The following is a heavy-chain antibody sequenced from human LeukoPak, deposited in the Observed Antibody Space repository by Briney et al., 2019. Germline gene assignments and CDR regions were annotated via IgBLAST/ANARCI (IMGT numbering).Heavy chain of an antibody. Sequence: PGRSLRLSCAASGFTFSSYAMHWVRQAPGKGLEWVAVISYDGSNKYYADSVKGRFTISRDNSKNTLYLQMNSLRAEDTAVYYCASDLIAAAGKFETYWGQGTLVTVSS. CDR3: ASDLIAAAGKFETY. V-gene: IGHV3-30*04. J-gene: IGHJ4*02. CDR2: ISYDGSNK. CDR1: GFTFSSYA. D-gene: IGHD6-13*01.